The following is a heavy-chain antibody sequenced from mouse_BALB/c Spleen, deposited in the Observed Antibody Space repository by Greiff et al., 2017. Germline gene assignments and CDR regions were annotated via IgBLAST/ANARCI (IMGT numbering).Heavy chain of an antibody. J-gene: IGHJ4*01. CDR3: ARGMNYYYAMDD. V-gene: IGHV1-69*02. Sequence: QVQLQQPGAELVKPGASVKLSCKASGYTFTSYWMHWVKQRPGQGLEWIGEIDPSDSYTNYNQKFKGKATLTVDKSSSTAYMQLSSLTSEDSAVYYCARGMNYYYAMDDWGQGTSVTVSS. CDR2: IDPSDSYT. CDR1: GYTFTSYW.